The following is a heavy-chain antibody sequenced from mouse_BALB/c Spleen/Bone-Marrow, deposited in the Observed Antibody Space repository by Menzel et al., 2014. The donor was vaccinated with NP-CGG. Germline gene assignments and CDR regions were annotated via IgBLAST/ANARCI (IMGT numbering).Heavy chain of an antibody. V-gene: IGHV1-82*01. Sequence: VQLQQSGLELVKPGASVKISCKASGYAFSSSRMNWVKQRPGQGLEWIGRLYPGDGDTNYTGKFKGKPTPTADKSSSTAYMQLSSLTHVDSAVYFCGRHAYGKSYWYFDVLGAGTTVTSYS. D-gene: IGHD2-1*01. CDR3: GRHAYGKSYWYFDV. CDR2: LYPGDGDT. CDR1: GYAFSSSR. J-gene: IGHJ1*01.